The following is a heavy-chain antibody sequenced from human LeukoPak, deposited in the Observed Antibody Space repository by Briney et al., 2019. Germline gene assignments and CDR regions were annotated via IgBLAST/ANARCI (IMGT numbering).Heavy chain of an antibody. CDR2: ISGSGGST. CDR1: GFTFSSYA. D-gene: IGHD3-10*01. CDR3: AKFRRGFGDAFDI. Sequence: PGGSLRLSCAASGFTFSSYAMSWVRQAPGKGLEWVSAISGSGGSTYYADSVKGRSTISRDNSKNTLYLQMNSLRAEDTAVYYCAKFRRGFGDAFDIWGQGTMVTVSS. V-gene: IGHV3-23*01. J-gene: IGHJ3*02.